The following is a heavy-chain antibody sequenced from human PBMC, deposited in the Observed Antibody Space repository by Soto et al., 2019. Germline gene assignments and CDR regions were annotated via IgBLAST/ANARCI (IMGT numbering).Heavy chain of an antibody. CDR3: AREIRKAARPDYYGLDV. J-gene: IGHJ6*02. D-gene: IGHD6-6*01. V-gene: IGHV4-59*12. CDR2: IYYSGST. CDR1: GGYISSYY. Sequence: SETLSLTCTVSGGYISSYYWRRLRQPPGKGLEWIGYIYYSGSTNYNPSLKSRVTISVDTSKNQFSLKLSSVTAADTAVYYCAREIRKAARPDYYGLDVWGQGTTVTVS.